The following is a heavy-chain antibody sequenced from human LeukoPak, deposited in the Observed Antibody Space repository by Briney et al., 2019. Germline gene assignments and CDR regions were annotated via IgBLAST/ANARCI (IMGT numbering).Heavy chain of an antibody. D-gene: IGHD4-17*01. V-gene: IGHV1-69*06. CDR3: AGTTVTTVGPGIDVLSYYYYMDV. J-gene: IGHJ6*03. Sequence: GASVKVSCKASGGTFSSYAISWVRQAPGQGLEWMGGIIPIFGRANYAQKFQGRVTITADKSTSTAYMELSSLRSEDTAVYYCAGTTVTTVGPGIDVLSYYYYMDVWGKGTTVTVSS. CDR1: GGTFSSYA. CDR2: IIPIFGRA.